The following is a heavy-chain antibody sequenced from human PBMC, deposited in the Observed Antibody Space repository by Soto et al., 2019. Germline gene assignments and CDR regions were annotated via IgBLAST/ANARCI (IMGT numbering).Heavy chain of an antibody. Sequence: ASVKVSCKASGYTFTGYYMHWVRQAPGQGLEWMGWINPNSGGTNYAQKFQGWVTMTRDTSISTAYMELSRLRSDDTAVYYCARETGDGYDAFDIWGQGTMVTVSS. CDR2: INPNSGGT. CDR3: ARETGDGYDAFDI. V-gene: IGHV1-2*04. J-gene: IGHJ3*02. D-gene: IGHD7-27*01. CDR1: GYTFTGYY.